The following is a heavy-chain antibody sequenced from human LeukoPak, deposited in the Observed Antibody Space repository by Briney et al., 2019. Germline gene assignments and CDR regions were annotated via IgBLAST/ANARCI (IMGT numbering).Heavy chain of an antibody. CDR3: ARGGAGVLRYFDFNWFDP. Sequence: PSETLSLTCTVSHYSISIGYYWGWIRQPPGKGLEWIGSIYYSGSTYYNPSLKSRVTISVDTSKNQFSLKLSSVTAADTAVYYCARGGAGVLRYFDFNWFDPWAREPWSPSPQ. CDR2: IYYSGST. CDR1: HYSISIGYY. V-gene: IGHV4-38-2*02. D-gene: IGHD3-9*01. J-gene: IGHJ5*02.